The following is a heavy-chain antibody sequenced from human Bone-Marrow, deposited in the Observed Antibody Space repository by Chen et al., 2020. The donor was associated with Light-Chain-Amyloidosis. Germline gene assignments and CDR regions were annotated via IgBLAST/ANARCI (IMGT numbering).Heavy chain of an antibody. J-gene: IGHJ4*02. Sequence: EVQLEQSGPEEKKPGESLKISCKGSGYTFPNYWIGWVRQMPGKGLEWMGVIYPDDSYARYSPSFEGQVTISADKSITTAYLQWRSLKASDTAMYYCARRRDGYNFDYWGQGTLVTVSS. CDR3: ARRRDGYNFDY. V-gene: IGHV5-51*01. CDR2: IYPDDSYA. D-gene: IGHD5-12*01. CDR1: GYTFPNYW.